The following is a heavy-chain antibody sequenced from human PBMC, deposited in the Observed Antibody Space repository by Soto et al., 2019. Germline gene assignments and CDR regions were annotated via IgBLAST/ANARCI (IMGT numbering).Heavy chain of an antibody. D-gene: IGHD3-10*01. CDR1: GYTFTSYA. V-gene: IGHV1-3*01. CDR2: INAGNGNT. J-gene: IGHJ4*02. CDR3: ARENVGEITMVRGAPFDY. Sequence: GASVKVSCKASGYTFTSYAMHWVRQAPGQRLEWMGWINAGNGNTKYSQKFQGRVTITRDTSASTAYMELSSLRSEDTAVYYCARENVGEITMVRGAPFDYWGQGTLVTVSS.